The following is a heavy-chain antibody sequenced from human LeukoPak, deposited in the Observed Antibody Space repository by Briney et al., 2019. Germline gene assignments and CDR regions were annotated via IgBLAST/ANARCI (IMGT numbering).Heavy chain of an antibody. CDR3: AKDDDWGRYKH. Sequence: GGSLRLSCAASGFTFTSYSMNWVRQAPGKGLEWVSGISPSGGITYYTDSVKGRFTISRDNSKNTQSLQMNSLRAEDTAVYYCAKDDDWGRYKHWGQGTLVTVSS. D-gene: IGHD3-16*01. V-gene: IGHV3-23*01. J-gene: IGHJ1*01. CDR2: ISPSGGIT. CDR1: GFTFTSYS.